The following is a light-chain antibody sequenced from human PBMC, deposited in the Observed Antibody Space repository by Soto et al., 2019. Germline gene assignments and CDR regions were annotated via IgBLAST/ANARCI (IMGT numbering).Light chain of an antibody. CDR2: EVS. Sequence: QSVLTQPASVSGSPGQSITISCTGTSSDVASYNLVSWYQQLPGKAPKLMIYEVSNRPSGVSNRFSGSKSGNTASLTISGLQAEDEADYYCSSYTSSSTRVFGTGTKVTV. CDR1: SSDVASYNL. V-gene: IGLV2-14*02. CDR3: SSYTSSSTRV. J-gene: IGLJ1*01.